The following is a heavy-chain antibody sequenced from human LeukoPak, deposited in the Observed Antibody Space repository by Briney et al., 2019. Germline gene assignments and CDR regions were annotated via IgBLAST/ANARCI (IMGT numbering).Heavy chain of an antibody. CDR1: EFTFSNYG. CDR2: INIDGSIT. CDR3: VRDKIRIHWYFDL. V-gene: IGHV3-74*01. D-gene: IGHD5-18*01. J-gene: IGHJ2*01. Sequence: GGSLRLSCAASEFTFSNYGMHWVRQAPGKGLVWVSRINIDGSITNYADSVEGRFTISRDNTKNTLYLQMNNLRVEDTAVYYCVRDKIRIHWYFDLWGRGTLVTVSS.